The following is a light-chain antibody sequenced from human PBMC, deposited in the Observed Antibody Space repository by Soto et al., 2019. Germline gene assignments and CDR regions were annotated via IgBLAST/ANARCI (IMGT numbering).Light chain of an antibody. J-gene: IGKJ4*01. CDR3: EQYAYSPLT. CDR1: QNVGNNY. CDR2: DTS. Sequence: EIVLTQSPGTLSLSPGERATISCRASQNVGNNYLAWFQQTPGQAPRLLIFDTSSRATGIPDRFSGSGSGTDFTLTINRLEPDDFTVYYCEQYAYSPLTFGGGTKVE. V-gene: IGKV3-20*01.